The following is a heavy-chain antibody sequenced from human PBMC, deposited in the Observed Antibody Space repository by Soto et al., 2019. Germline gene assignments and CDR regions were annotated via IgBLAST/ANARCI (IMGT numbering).Heavy chain of an antibody. V-gene: IGHV4-31*03. D-gene: IGHD3-10*01. CDR2: IYYSGST. Sequence: QVQLQESGPGLVKPSQTLSLTCTVSGGSISSGGYYWSWIRQHPGKGLEWIGYIYYSGSTYYNPSLKSRVTISVDTSKNQFSLKLSSVTAADTAVCYCARVSPFTMVRGVIDYWGQGTLVTVSS. CDR1: GGSISSGGYY. CDR3: ARVSPFTMVRGVIDY. J-gene: IGHJ4*02.